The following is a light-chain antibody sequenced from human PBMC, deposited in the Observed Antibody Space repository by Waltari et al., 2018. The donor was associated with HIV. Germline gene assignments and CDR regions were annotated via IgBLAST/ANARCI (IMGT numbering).Light chain of an antibody. CDR2: KDN. V-gene: IGLV3-25*03. CDR1: ALPKHY. CDR3: CSYAGSRSWV. Sequence: SYELTQPPSVSVSPGQTARITCSGDALPKHYAYWYQQKPGQAPVLVIYKDNERPSGIPERFAGSSSGTTVTLTISGVQAEDEADYWCCSYAGSRSWVFGGGTKVTVL. J-gene: IGLJ3*02.